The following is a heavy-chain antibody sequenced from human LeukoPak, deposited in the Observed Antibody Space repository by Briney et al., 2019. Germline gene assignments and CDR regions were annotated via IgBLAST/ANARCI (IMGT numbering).Heavy chain of an antibody. CDR1: GFTFSDYY. CDR3: ARERLRGYCSGGSCYLDP. CDR2: ISSSSSYT. D-gene: IGHD2-15*01. Sequence: GGSLRLSCAASGFTFSDYYMSWIRQAPGKGLEWVSYISSSSSYTNYADSVKGRFTISRDNAKNSLYLQMNSLRAEDTAVYYCARERLRGYCSGGSCYLDPWGQGTPVTVSS. V-gene: IGHV3-11*06. J-gene: IGHJ5*01.